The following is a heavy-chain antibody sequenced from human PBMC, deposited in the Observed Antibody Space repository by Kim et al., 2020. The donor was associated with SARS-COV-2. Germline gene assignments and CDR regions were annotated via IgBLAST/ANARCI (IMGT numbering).Heavy chain of an antibody. V-gene: IGHV4-59*08. D-gene: IGHD2-2*01. Sequence: SETLSLTCTVSGGTISSYYWSWIRQPPGKGLEWIGYIYYSGSTNYNPSLKSRVTISVDTSKNQFSLKLSSVTAADTAVYYCARIPYCSSTSCPLPDYWGQGTLVTVSS. CDR2: IYYSGST. CDR3: ARIPYCSSTSCPLPDY. CDR1: GGTISSYY. J-gene: IGHJ4*02.